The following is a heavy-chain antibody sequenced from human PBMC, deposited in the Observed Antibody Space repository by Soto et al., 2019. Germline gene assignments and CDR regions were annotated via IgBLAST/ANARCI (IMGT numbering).Heavy chain of an antibody. CDR2: VSDNGGSRGGT. CDR1: GFMFDNSA. V-gene: IGHV3-23*01. Sequence: PWGSLRLSCKASGFMFDNSAIRFCGQSPVQGRQWVASVSDNGGSRGGTYYADSVKGRFTISRDNSKNTLYLQLDSLTGADTAVYYCARAKAVVIAALDIWGQGTMVTVSS. J-gene: IGHJ3*02. D-gene: IGHD2-21*01. CDR3: ARAKAVVIAALDI.